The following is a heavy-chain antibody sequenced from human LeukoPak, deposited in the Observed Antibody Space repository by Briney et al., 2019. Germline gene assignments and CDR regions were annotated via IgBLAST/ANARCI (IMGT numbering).Heavy chain of an antibody. D-gene: IGHD4-23*01. J-gene: IGHJ3*02. CDR2: ISYDGSNK. Sequence: GGSLRLSCAVSGFNFSSYGMHWVRQAPGKGLEWVGVISYDGSNKYYAESVKGRFTISRDDSKNTLYLQMNSLRAEDTAVYYCAKVVSYGGNSPVGYDAFDIWGQGTMVTVSS. V-gene: IGHV3-30*18. CDR3: AKVVSYGGNSPVGYDAFDI. CDR1: GFNFSSYG.